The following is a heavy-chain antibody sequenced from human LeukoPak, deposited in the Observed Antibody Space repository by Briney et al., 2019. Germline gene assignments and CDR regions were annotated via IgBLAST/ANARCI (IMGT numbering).Heavy chain of an antibody. Sequence: SETLSLTCTVSGRSISSTDFYWGWIRQPPGKGLEWIGSISYSGSTYYNPSLKSRVTISVDTSKNQFSLKLSSVTAADTAVYYCARQMGSYYDILTGYFRDFDLSSDHDAFDIWGQGTMVTVSS. CDR1: GRSISSTDFY. V-gene: IGHV4-39*01. CDR2: ISYSGST. J-gene: IGHJ3*02. D-gene: IGHD3-9*01. CDR3: ARQMGSYYDILTGYFRDFDLSSDHDAFDI.